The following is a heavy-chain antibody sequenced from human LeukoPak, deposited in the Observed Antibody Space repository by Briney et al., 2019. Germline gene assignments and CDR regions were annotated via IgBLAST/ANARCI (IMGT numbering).Heavy chain of an antibody. V-gene: IGHV4-61*08. CDR2: IYYSGST. Sequence: PSETLSLTCTVSGGSISSGDYYWSWIRQPPGKGLEWIGYIYYSGSTNYNPSLKSRVTISVDTSKNQFSPKLSSVTAADTAVYYCARQRSSSGYYHFDYWGQGTLVTVSS. D-gene: IGHD3-22*01. CDR1: GGSISSGDYY. J-gene: IGHJ4*02. CDR3: ARQRSSSGYYHFDY.